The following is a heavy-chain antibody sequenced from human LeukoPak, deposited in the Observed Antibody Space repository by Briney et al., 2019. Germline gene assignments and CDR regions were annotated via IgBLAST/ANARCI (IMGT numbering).Heavy chain of an antibody. Sequence: GRSLRLSCAASGFTFSSYGMHWVRQAPGKGLEWVAVKWYDGSNKYYADSVKGRFTISRDNSKNTLYLQMNSLRAEDTAVYYCAREAYGSGSPYFDYWGQGTLVTVSS. D-gene: IGHD3-10*01. CDR3: AREAYGSGSPYFDY. CDR2: KWYDGSNK. J-gene: IGHJ4*02. V-gene: IGHV3-33*01. CDR1: GFTFSSYG.